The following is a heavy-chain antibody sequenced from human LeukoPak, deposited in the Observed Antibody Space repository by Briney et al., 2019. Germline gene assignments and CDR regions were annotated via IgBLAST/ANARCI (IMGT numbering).Heavy chain of an antibody. CDR1: GFTFNNYA. D-gene: IGHD3-9*01. J-gene: IGHJ4*02. CDR3: TRHTGYYSSAVFDY. Sequence: PGGSLRLSCAASGFTFNNYAMSWVRQAPGKGLEWVSAISGSGGSTYYVDSAKGRLTISRDNSKNTLYLQVNSLRAEDTAVYYCTRHTGYYSSAVFDYWGQGTLVTVSS. CDR2: ISGSGGST. V-gene: IGHV3-23*01.